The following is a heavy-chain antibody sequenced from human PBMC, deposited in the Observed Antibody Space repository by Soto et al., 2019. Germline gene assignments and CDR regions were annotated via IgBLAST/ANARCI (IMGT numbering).Heavy chain of an antibody. D-gene: IGHD3-9*01. CDR1: GFTFSSYA. Sequence: GGSLRLSCAASGFTFSSYAMHWVRQAPGKGLEYVSAISSNGGSTYYANSVKGRFTISRDNSKNTLYLQMGSLRAEDMAVYYCARLRYGILTGYYLDYWGQGTLVTVSS. CDR2: ISSNGGST. CDR3: ARLRYGILTGYYLDY. V-gene: IGHV3-64*01. J-gene: IGHJ4*02.